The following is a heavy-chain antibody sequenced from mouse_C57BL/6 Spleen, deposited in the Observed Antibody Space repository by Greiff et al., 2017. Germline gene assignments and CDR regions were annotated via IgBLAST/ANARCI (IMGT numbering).Heavy chain of an antibody. V-gene: IGHV1-81*01. CDR2: IYPRSGNT. CDR1: GYTFTSYG. CDR3: ARYYYGSSLDY. D-gene: IGHD1-1*01. J-gene: IGHJ2*01. Sequence: VQLQESGAELARPGASVKLSCKASGYTFTSYGISWVKQRTGQGLEWIGEIYPRSGNTYYNEKFKGKATLTADKSSSTAYMELRSLTSEDSAVYFCARYYYGSSLDYWGQGTTLTVSS.